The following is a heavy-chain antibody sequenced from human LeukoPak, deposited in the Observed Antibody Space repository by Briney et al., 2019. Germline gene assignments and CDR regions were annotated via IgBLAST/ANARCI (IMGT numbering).Heavy chain of an antibody. CDR1: GGSISSHY. CDR3: AALPSRYYDILTGYPRGEY. CDR2: IYYSGST. V-gene: IGHV4-59*11. Sequence: PSETLSLTCTVSGGSISSHYWSWIRQPPGKGLEWIGYIYYSGSTNYNPSLKSRVTISVDTSKNQFSLKLSSVTAADTAVYYCAALPSRYYDILTGYPRGEYWGQGTLVTVSS. J-gene: IGHJ4*02. D-gene: IGHD3-9*01.